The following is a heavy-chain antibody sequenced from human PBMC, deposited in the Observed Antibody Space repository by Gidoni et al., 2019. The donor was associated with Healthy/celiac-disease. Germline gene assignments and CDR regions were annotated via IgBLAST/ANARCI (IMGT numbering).Heavy chain of an antibody. D-gene: IGHD6-19*01. CDR3: ARARIAVAGCVDY. Sequence: QVQLVQSGAEEKKPGASVKVSCKASGYTFTSYAMHWVRQAPGQRLEWMGWINAGNGNTKYSQKFQGRVTITRDTSASTAYMELSSLRSEDTAVYYCARARIAVAGCVDYWGQGTLVTVSS. CDR1: GYTFTSYA. J-gene: IGHJ4*02. CDR2: INAGNGNT. V-gene: IGHV1-3*05.